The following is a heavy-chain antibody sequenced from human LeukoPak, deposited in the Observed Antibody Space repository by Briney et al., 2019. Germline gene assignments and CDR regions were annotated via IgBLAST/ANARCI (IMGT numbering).Heavy chain of an antibody. CDR2: ITPKSGDT. J-gene: IGHJ5*02. V-gene: IGHV1-2*02. CDR3: AGEVGATSNWFDP. CDR1: GYTFSDFY. D-gene: IGHD1-26*01. Sequence: ASVKVSCKASGYTFSDFYIHWVRQAPGQGLEYVGWITPKSGDTYSPQRFQGRVTMTRDASTSTVYMELSSLRSEDTAVYYCAGEVGATSNWFDPWGQGTLVTVSS.